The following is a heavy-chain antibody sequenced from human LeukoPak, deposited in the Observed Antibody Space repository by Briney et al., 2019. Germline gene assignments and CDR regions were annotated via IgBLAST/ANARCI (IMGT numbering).Heavy chain of an antibody. J-gene: IGHJ3*02. V-gene: IGHV4-34*01. CDR1: GGSFSGYY. CDR2: IDHSGIT. Sequence: PSETLPLTCAVYGGSFSGYYWSWIRQPPGKGLEWIGEIDHSGITNYNPSLKSRVTISVDTSKNQFSLKLSSVTAADTAVYYCARRVDIVVVPAATGDAFDIWGQGTMVTVSS. CDR3: ARRVDIVVVPAATGDAFDI. D-gene: IGHD2-2*03.